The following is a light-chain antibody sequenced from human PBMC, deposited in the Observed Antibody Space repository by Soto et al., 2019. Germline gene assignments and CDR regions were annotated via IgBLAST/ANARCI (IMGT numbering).Light chain of an antibody. CDR3: QQYYSSPQT. J-gene: IGKJ1*01. CDR1: QSVLYSSNNKNY. CDR2: WAS. Sequence: DIVLTKSPDSLAVSLGERATINCKSSQSVLYSSNNKNYLAWYQQKPGQPPRLLISWASTRESGVPDRFSGSGSGTDFTLTISTLQAEDVAVYYCQQYYSSPQTFGQGTKVEIK. V-gene: IGKV4-1*01.